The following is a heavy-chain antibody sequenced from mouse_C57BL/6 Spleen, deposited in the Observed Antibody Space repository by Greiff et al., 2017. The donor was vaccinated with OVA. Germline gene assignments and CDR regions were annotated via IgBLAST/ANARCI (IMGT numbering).Heavy chain of an antibody. CDR3: ARRENYYGSSLFDY. J-gene: IGHJ2*01. CDR1: GYTFTSYW. V-gene: IGHV1-64*01. D-gene: IGHD1-1*01. Sequence: VQLQQPGAELVKPGASVKLSCKASGYTFTSYWMHWVKQRPGQGLEWIGMIHPNSGSTNYNEKFKSKATLTVDKSSSTAYMQLSSLTSEDSAVYYCARRENYYGSSLFDYWGQGTTLTVSS. CDR2: IHPNSGST.